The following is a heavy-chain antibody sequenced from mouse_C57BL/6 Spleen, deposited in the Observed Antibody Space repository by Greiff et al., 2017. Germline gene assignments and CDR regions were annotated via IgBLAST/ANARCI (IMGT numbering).Heavy chain of an antibody. V-gene: IGHV1-80*01. D-gene: IGHD3-3*01. CDR2: IYPGDGDT. CDR3: ARSGDGYYFDY. Sequence: QVQLQQSGAELVKPGASVKISCKASGYAFSSYWMNWVKQRPGKGLEWIGQIYPGDGDTNYNGKFKGKATLTADKSSSTAYMQLSSLTSEDSAVYFCARSGDGYYFDYGDQGTTLTVSS. J-gene: IGHJ2*01. CDR1: GYAFSSYW.